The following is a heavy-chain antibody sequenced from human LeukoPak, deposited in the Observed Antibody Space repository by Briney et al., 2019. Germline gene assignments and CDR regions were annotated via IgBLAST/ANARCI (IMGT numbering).Heavy chain of an antibody. D-gene: IGHD2-21*01. CDR1: GFXFSNYY. CDR2: ISYDGGIK. V-gene: IGHV3-30*18. Sequence: PGTSLRLSCAASGFXFSNYYIHWVRQAPGKGLEWVALISYDGGIKYHGDSVRGRFTISRDNSDNTLYLQMNSLRPEDTALYYCAKGGEQKTFRWGMNYWGQGTLVTVSS. CDR3: AKGGEQKTFRWGMNY. J-gene: IGHJ4*02.